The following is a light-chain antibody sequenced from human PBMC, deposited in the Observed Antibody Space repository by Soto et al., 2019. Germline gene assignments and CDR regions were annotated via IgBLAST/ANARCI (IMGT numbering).Light chain of an antibody. CDR1: QSVGSGS. V-gene: IGKV3-20*01. Sequence: EIVLTQSPGTLSLSPGERATRSCRASQSVGSGSLLWYQHKPGQAPRLLISGASNRATGIPDRFSGSGSGTHFTLTISRLDPEAFAVYHCHQHVSSPHMYILGQGNKLAIK. CDR2: GAS. CDR3: HQHVSSPHMYI. J-gene: IGKJ2*01.